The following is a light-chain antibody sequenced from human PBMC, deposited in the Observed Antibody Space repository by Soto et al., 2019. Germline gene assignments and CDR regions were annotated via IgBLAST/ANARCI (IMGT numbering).Light chain of an antibody. V-gene: IGLV2-14*01. Sequence: QSVLTQPASVSGSPGQSITISCTGTVSLVSWYQQHPGKAPKLMIYEVSDRPSGISSRFSGSKSGNTASLTISGLQTEDEADYYCSSYTSSSTLFGTGTKVTVL. CDR3: SSYTSSSTL. J-gene: IGLJ1*01. CDR1: VSL. CDR2: EVS.